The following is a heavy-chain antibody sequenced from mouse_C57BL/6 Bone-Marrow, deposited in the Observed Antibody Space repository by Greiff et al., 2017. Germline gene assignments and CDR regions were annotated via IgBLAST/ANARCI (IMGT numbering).Heavy chain of an antibody. CDR2: IWSGGST. CDR1: GFSLTSYG. CDR3: ARKGIYYYGSSSYYYAMDY. Sequence: QVQLQQSGPGLVQPSQSLSITCTVSGFSLTSYGVHWVRQSPGKGLEWLGVIWSGGSTDYNAAFISRLSISKDNSKSQVFFKMNSLQADDTAIYYCARKGIYYYGSSSYYYAMDYWGQGTSVTVSS. D-gene: IGHD1-1*01. J-gene: IGHJ4*01. V-gene: IGHV2-2*01.